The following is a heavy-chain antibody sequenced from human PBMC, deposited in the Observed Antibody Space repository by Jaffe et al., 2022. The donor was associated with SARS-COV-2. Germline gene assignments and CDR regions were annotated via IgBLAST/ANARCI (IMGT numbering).Heavy chain of an antibody. CDR3: ASQSMDMGWSLTLSAFDI. D-gene: IGHD3-10*01. J-gene: IGHJ3*02. V-gene: IGHV1-69*01. Sequence: QVQLVQSGAEVKKPGSSVKVSCKASGGTFSSYAISWVRQAPGQGLEWMGGIIPIFGTANYAQKFQGRVTITADESTSTAYMELSSLRSEDTAVYYCASQSMDMGWSLTLSAFDIWGQGTMVTVSS. CDR1: GGTFSSYA. CDR2: IIPIFGTA.